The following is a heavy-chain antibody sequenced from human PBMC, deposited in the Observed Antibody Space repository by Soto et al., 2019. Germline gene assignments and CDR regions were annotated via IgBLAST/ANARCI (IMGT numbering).Heavy chain of an antibody. CDR2: IYYSGST. J-gene: IGHJ3*02. Sequence: QVQLQESGPGLVKPSQTLSLTCTVSGGSISSGGYYWSWLRQHPGKGLEWIGYIYYSGSTYYNPFRKRRVTIAVDTSKNQVSLKLSSVTAADTAVYYCARDRSGSYVWGAFGIWGQGTMVTVSS. CDR3: ARDRSGSYVWGAFGI. CDR1: GGSISSGGYY. D-gene: IGHD1-26*01. V-gene: IGHV4-31*03.